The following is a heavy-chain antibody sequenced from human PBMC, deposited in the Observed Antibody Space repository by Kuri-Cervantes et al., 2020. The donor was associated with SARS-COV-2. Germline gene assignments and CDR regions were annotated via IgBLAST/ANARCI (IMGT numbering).Heavy chain of an antibody. CDR3: ARVCTIFGVVIHNWFDP. CDR2: IYESGDN. J-gene: IGHJ5*02. D-gene: IGHD3-3*01. V-gene: IGHV4-39*01. Sequence: SETLSLTCTVSGASISSSTYYWGWIRQSPGKGLEWLGSIYESGDNYYSSSLKSRLSLSVDTSKNQFSLKLTSATAADTAIYYCARVCTIFGVVIHNWFDPWGQGTLVTVSS. CDR1: GASISSSTYY.